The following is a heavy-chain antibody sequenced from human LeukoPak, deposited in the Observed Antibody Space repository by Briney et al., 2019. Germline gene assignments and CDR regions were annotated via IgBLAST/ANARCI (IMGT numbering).Heavy chain of an antibody. J-gene: IGHJ5*02. CDR1: GGSFSGYY. D-gene: IGHD5-12*01. V-gene: IGHV4-34*01. Sequence: SETLSLTCAVYGGSFSGYYWGWIRPPPGKGLGGIGTIYYSGGTHYNPSLKSRGTPSVDTSKNQFSLTLSSVPAADTAVYYCARDHVKWLRFGSPYNWFDPWSQGTLVTVSS. CDR3: ARDHVKWLRFGSPYNWFDP. CDR2: IYYSGGT.